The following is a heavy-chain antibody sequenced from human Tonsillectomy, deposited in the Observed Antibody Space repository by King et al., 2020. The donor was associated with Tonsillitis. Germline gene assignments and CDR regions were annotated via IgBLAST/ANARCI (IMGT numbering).Heavy chain of an antibody. CDR1: GFTFDDYA. J-gene: IGHJ4*02. D-gene: IGHD3-22*01. Sequence: VQLVESGGGLVQPGRSLRLSCAASGFTFDDYAMHWVRQAPGKGLEWVSGISWNCGSIGYADSVKGRFTISRDNAKNSLYLQMNSLRAEDTALYYCAKDMRSSGHQYYFDYWGQGTLVTVSS. CDR3: AKDMRSSGHQYYFDY. CDR2: ISWNCGSI. V-gene: IGHV3-9*01.